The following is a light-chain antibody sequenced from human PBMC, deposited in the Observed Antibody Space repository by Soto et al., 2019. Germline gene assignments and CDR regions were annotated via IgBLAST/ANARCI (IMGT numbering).Light chain of an antibody. CDR3: QPYNSSPPT. CDR2: EGS. V-gene: IGKV1-5*01. Sequence: DIQMTQSPSTLSASIGDTVTITCRANQSISSWLAWYQQKPGKAPKLLISEGSSLESGVPSRFSGGGSGTEFTLSISSLQPDDLAPYYWQPYNSSPPTFFGGTKGEMK. J-gene: IGKJ4*01. CDR1: QSISSW.